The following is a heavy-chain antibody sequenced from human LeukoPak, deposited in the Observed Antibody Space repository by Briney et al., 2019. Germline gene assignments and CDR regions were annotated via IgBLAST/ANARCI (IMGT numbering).Heavy chain of an antibody. CDR2: ISAYNGNT. Sequence: ASVKVSCKASGYTFTSYGISWVRQAPGQGLEWMGWISAYNGNTNYAQKLQGRVTMTTDTSTSTAYMELSSLRSEDTAVYYCATSPGHCSSTSCYFGYWGQGTLVTVSS. D-gene: IGHD2-2*01. CDR3: ATSPGHCSSTSCYFGY. CDR1: GYTFTSYG. J-gene: IGHJ4*02. V-gene: IGHV1-18*01.